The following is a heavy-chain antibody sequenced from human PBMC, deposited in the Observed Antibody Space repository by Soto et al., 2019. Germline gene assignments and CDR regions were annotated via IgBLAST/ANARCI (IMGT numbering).Heavy chain of an antibody. CDR3: AGTVGYKVAPWFDP. D-gene: IGHD1-20*01. J-gene: IGHJ5*02. Sequence: QLQLQESGPGLVKPSETLSLTCTVSGGSISSSSYYWGWIRQPPGKGLEWIGSIYYSGSTYYNPSLKSRVTISVDTSKNQFSLKLSSVTAADTAVYYCAGTVGYKVAPWFDPWGQGTLVTVSS. CDR2: IYYSGST. CDR1: GGSISSSSYY. V-gene: IGHV4-39*01.